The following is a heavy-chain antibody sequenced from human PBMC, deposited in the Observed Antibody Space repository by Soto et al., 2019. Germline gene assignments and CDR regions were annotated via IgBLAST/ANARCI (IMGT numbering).Heavy chain of an antibody. CDR1: GFTFDDYA. CDR3: AKDVTATNTDHDY. V-gene: IGHV3-9*01. Sequence: GGSPRLSCAASGFTFDDYAMHWVRQGPGKGLEWVSGISWNSDKKDYADSVKGRFTISRDNTQKSLYLQMNSLRPEDTALYYCAKDVTATNTDHDYWGQGTLVTVST. J-gene: IGHJ4*02. D-gene: IGHD5-18*01. CDR2: ISWNSDKK.